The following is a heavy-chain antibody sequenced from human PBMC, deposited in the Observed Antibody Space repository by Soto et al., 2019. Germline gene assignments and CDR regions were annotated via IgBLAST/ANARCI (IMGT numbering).Heavy chain of an antibody. CDR3: ARDKAQSGFWSGYPPYYYYYGMDV. V-gene: IGHV1-18*01. J-gene: IGHJ6*02. CDR1: GYTFTSYG. D-gene: IGHD3-3*01. CDR2: ISAYNGNT. Sequence: ASVKVSCKASGYTFTSYGISWVRQAPGQGLEWMGWISAYNGNTNYAQKLQGRVTMTTDTSTSTAYMELRSLRSDDTAVYYCARDKAQSGFWSGYPPYYYYYGMDVWGQGTTVTVSS.